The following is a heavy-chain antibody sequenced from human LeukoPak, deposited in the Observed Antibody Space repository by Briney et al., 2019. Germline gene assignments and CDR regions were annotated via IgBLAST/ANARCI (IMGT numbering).Heavy chain of an antibody. CDR2: IYTSGST. V-gene: IGHV4-61*02. Sequence: SETLSLTCTVSGGSISSGSYYWSWIRQPAGKGLEWSGRIYTSGSTNYNPSLKGRVTISVDTSKNQFSLKLSSVTAADTAVYYCARENSSGYYFPDAFDIWGQGTMVTVSS. J-gene: IGHJ3*02. CDR3: ARENSSGYYFPDAFDI. D-gene: IGHD3-22*01. CDR1: GGSISSGSYY.